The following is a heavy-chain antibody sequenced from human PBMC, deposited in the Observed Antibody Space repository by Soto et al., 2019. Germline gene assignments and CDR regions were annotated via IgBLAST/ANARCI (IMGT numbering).Heavy chain of an antibody. CDR3: ASEYYDVWSGYRPYYYYYCGMDV. Sequence: ASVKVSCKASGYTFTSYGISWVRQAPGQGLEWMGWISAYNGNTNYAQKLQGRVTMTRDTSTSTAYMELSRLRSDDTAVYYCASEYYDVWSGYRPYYYYYCGMDVWGQGTRVTVSS. V-gene: IGHV1-18*01. J-gene: IGHJ6*02. D-gene: IGHD3-3*01. CDR1: GYTFTSYG. CDR2: ISAYNGNT.